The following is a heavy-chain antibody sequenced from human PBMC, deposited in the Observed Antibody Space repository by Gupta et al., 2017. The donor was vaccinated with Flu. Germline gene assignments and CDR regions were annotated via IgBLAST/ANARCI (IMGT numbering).Heavy chain of an antibody. J-gene: IGHJ4*02. CDR3: ARDLYSSGWYRGFDY. V-gene: IGHV3-64*01. CDR1: GFTSSRYA. CDR2: ISSNGGST. Sequence: EVQLVESGGGLVQPGGSLRLSCAASGFTSSRYAMHWFRQAPGKGLEYVSAISSNGGSTYYANSVKGRFTISRDNSKNTLYLQMGSLRAEDMAVYYCARDLYSSGWYRGFDYWGQGTLVTVSS. D-gene: IGHD6-19*01.